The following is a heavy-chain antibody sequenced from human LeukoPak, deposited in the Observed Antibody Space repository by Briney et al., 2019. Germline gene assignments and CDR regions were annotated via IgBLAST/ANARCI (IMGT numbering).Heavy chain of an antibody. CDR3: ARILSSSHAFDI. J-gene: IGHJ3*02. D-gene: IGHD6-13*01. V-gene: IGHV3-21*01. Sequence: GGSLRLSCAASGFTFISSDMNWVRQAPGKGLEWVASISSNSRNTHYADSLKGRFTISRDNAKNSLYLQMNSLRAEDTAVYYCARILSSSHAFDIWGQGTMITVSS. CDR1: GFTFISSD. CDR2: ISSNSRNT.